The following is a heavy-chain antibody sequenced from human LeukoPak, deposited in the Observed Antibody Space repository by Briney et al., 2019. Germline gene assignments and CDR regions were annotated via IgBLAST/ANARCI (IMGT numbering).Heavy chain of an antibody. D-gene: IGHD3-9*01. CDR1: GFTFSSYG. J-gene: IGHJ4*02. CDR3: AKGSRYFDWSDTRY. CDR2: ISGSGGST. V-gene: IGHV3-23*01. Sequence: GGSLRLSCAASGFTFSSYGMSWVRQAPGKGLEWVSAISGSGGSTYYADSVKGRFTISRDNSKNTLYLQMNSLRAEDTAVYYCAKGSRYFDWSDTRYWGQGTLVTVSS.